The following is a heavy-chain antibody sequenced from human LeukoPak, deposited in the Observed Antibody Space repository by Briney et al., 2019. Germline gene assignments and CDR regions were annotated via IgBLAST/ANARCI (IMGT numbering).Heavy chain of an antibody. J-gene: IGHJ4*02. CDR3: AKRLSAYDHFDY. D-gene: IGHD5-12*01. Sequence: GGSLRLSCAASGFVFSRCGMHWVRQAPGKGLEWVAFIQYDGTNNYYADSVKGRFTVSRDNSKNTLYLQMNTLRADDTAVYYCAKRLSAYDHFDYWGQGTLVTVSS. CDR1: GFVFSRCG. V-gene: IGHV3-30*02. CDR2: IQYDGTNN.